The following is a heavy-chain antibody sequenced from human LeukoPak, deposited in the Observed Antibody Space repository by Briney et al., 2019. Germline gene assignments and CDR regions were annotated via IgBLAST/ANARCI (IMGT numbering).Heavy chain of an antibody. J-gene: IGHJ4*02. Sequence: SETLSLTCTVSGGSISSYYWNWIRQPPGKGLQWIGYIYYSGITNYNPSLKSRVTISVDTSKNQFSLKLSSVTAADTAVYYCARVKDYGDYVFDYWGQGTLVTVSS. CDR1: GGSISSYY. CDR3: ARVKDYGDYVFDY. D-gene: IGHD4-17*01. V-gene: IGHV4-59*01. CDR2: IYYSGIT.